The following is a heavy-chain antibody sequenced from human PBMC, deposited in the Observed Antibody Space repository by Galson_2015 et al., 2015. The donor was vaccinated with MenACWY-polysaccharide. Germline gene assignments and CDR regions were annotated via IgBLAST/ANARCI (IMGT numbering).Heavy chain of an antibody. CDR1: GYTFPTYD. CDR2: MNPNSGNT. D-gene: IGHD1-1*01. J-gene: IGHJ5*02. CDR3: ARGIRRTTVWFDP. Sequence: CKASGYTFPTYDINWVRQATGQGLEWMGWMNPNSGNTGYAQKFQGRVTMTRNTSISIAYMELSSLRSEDTAVYYCARGIRRTTVWFDPWGQGTLVTVSS. V-gene: IGHV1-8*01.